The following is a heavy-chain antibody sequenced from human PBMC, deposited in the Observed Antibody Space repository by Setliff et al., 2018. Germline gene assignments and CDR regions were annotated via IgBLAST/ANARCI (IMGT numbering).Heavy chain of an antibody. Sequence: SETLSLTCTVSGGSISSSSYYWGWIRQPPGKGLEWIGSIYYSGSTYYNPSLKSRVTISVDTSKNQFSLKLSSVTAADTAVYYCARTPDGFLGDGYNLNTLGYFDSWGQGTLVTVS. D-gene: IGHD3-3*01. J-gene: IGHJ4*02. CDR1: GGSISSSSYY. CDR2: IYYSGST. CDR3: ARTPDGFLGDGYNLNTLGYFDS. V-gene: IGHV4-39*07.